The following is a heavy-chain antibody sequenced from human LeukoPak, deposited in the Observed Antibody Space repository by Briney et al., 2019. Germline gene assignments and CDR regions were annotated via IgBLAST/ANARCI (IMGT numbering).Heavy chain of an antibody. CDR2: ISGSGGST. V-gene: IGHV3-23*01. CDR1: GFTFSSYA. J-gene: IGHJ4*02. Sequence: GGSLRLSCAASGFTFSSYAISWVRQAPGKGLEWVSAISGSGGSTYYADSVKGRFTISRDNSKNTLYLQMNSLRAEDTAVYYCAKVGLRGVIITAFDYWGQGTLVTVSS. CDR3: AKVGLRGVIITAFDY. D-gene: IGHD3-10*01.